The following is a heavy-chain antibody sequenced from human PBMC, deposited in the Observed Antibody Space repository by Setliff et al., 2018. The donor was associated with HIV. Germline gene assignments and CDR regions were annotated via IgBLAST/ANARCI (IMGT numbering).Heavy chain of an antibody. V-gene: IGHV1-24*01. CDR1: GYTLTESS. CDR2: SDPEDGGA. D-gene: IGHD1-26*01. CDR3: AISSGTYDGVTAFDI. Sequence: ASVKVSCKFSGYTLTESSRHWVRQAPGKGLEWMGRSDPEDGGALYAQRFQDRITMTEDTSTDTAYMELSRLTSEDTATYYCAISSGTYDGVTAFDIWGQGTVVTVSS. J-gene: IGHJ3*02.